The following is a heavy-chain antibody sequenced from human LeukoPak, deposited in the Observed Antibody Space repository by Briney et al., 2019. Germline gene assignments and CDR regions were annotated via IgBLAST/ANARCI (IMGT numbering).Heavy chain of an antibody. J-gene: IGHJ5*02. CDR2: INLNSGGT. Sequence: ASVKVSCKASGYTFTGYYMHWVRQAPGQGLEWMGWINLNSGGTNYAQKFQGRVTMTRDTSISTAYMELSRLRSDDTAVYYCARVLPYSSSWYDWFDPWGQGTLVTVSS. D-gene: IGHD6-13*01. V-gene: IGHV1-2*02. CDR3: ARVLPYSSSWYDWFDP. CDR1: GYTFTGYY.